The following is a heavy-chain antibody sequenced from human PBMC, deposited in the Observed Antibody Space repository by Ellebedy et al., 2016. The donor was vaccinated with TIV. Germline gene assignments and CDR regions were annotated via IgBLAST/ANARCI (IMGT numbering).Heavy chain of an antibody. CDR1: GFIFSSNA. J-gene: IGHJ4*02. CDR3: ANDYWDY. V-gene: IGHV3-23*01. Sequence: GESLKISXAASGFIFSSNAMSWVRQAPGKGLEWVSAISGSGGSTYYADSVKGRFTISRDNSKNTLYLQMNSLRAEDTAVYYCANDYWDYWGQGTLVTVSS. CDR2: ISGSGGST.